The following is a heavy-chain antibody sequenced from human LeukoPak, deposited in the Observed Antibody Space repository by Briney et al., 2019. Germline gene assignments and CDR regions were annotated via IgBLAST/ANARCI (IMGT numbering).Heavy chain of an antibody. V-gene: IGHV3-23*01. J-gene: IGHJ4*02. Sequence: GGSLRLSCAASGFTFSSYAMIWVRQAPGKGLEWVSVISGSGDTTYYAEPVKGRFTISRDNSKNTLYVQMNSLRAEDTAVYYCAKFRLPSTVATAMIHSYFFDYWGQGTLVTVSS. CDR1: GFTFSSYA. D-gene: IGHD5-18*01. CDR3: AKFRLPSTVATAMIHSYFFDY. CDR2: ISGSGDTT.